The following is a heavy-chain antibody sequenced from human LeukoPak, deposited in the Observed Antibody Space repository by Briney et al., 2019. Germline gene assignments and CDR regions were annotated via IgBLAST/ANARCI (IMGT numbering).Heavy chain of an antibody. Sequence: GGSLRLSCAVSEFSFSRFGMTWVRQAPGKGLEWVSSISSSSSDLYYVDSVKGRFTISRDNSKNSLYLQMNSLRAEDTAVYYCATGYSGYHSNYYYMDVWGKGTTVTVSS. D-gene: IGHD5-12*01. CDR1: EFSFSRFG. CDR2: ISSSSSDL. J-gene: IGHJ6*03. V-gene: IGHV3-21*01. CDR3: ATGYSGYHSNYYYMDV.